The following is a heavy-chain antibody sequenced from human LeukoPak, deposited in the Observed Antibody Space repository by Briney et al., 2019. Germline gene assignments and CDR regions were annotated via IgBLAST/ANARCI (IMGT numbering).Heavy chain of an antibody. V-gene: IGHV1-69*04. CDR3: ARSYYDSSGYLDY. J-gene: IGHJ4*02. D-gene: IGHD3-22*01. CDR2: IIPIFGIA. Sequence: SVKVSCKASGGTFSSYAISWVRQAPGQGLEWMGRIIPIFGIANYAQKFQGRVTITADKSTSTAHMELSSLRSEDTAVYYCARSYYDSSGYLDYWGQGTLVTVSS. CDR1: GGTFSSYA.